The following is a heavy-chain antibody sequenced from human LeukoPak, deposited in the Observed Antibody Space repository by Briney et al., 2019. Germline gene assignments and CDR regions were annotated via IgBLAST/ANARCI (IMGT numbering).Heavy chain of an antibody. V-gene: IGHV1-2*02. CDR2: INPNSGGT. J-gene: IGHJ6*02. Sequence: ASVKVSCKASGYTFTGYYMHWVRQAPGQGLEWMGWINPNSGGTNYAQKFQGGVTMTRDTSISTAYMELSRLRSDDTAVYYCARATGSFYYYYYGMDVWGQGTTVTVSS. CDR1: GYTFTGYY. D-gene: IGHD3-9*01. CDR3: ARATGSFYYYYYGMDV.